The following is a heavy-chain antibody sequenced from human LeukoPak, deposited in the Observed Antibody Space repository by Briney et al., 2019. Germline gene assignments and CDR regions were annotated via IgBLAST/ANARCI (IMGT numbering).Heavy chain of an antibody. CDR2: ISYDGSNK. V-gene: IGHV3-30*04. J-gene: IGHJ4*02. D-gene: IGHD5-12*01. CDR3: ASGPGKYRLRY. Sequence: GRSLRLSCAASGFTFSSYAMHWVRQAPGKGLEWVAVISYDGSNKYCADSVKGRFTISRDNSKNTLYLQMNSLRAEDTAVYYCASGPGKYRLRYWGQGTLVTVSS. CDR1: GFTFSSYA.